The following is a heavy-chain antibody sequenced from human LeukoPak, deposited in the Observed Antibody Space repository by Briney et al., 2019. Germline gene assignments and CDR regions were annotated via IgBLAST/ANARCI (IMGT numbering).Heavy chain of an antibody. CDR3: ASGMVAKILGYFDY. Sequence: GRSLRLSCAASGFTFSSYAMHWVRQAPGKGLEWVAVISYDGSNKYYADSVKGRFTISRDNSKNTLYLQMNSLRADDTAVYYCASGMVAKILGYFDYWGQGTLVTVSS. J-gene: IGHJ4*02. D-gene: IGHD5-12*01. CDR1: GFTFSSYA. V-gene: IGHV3-30-3*01. CDR2: ISYDGSNK.